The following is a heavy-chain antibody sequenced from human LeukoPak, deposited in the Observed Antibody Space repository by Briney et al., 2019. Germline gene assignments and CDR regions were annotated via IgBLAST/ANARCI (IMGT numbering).Heavy chain of an antibody. J-gene: IGHJ4*02. Sequence: GGSLRLPCAASGFTFSSYAMSWVRQAPGKGLEWVSAISGSGGSTYYADSVKGRFTISRDNSKNTLYLQMNSLRAEDTAVYYCADFSHVARVDYWGQGTLVTVSS. CDR3: ADFSHVARVDY. V-gene: IGHV3-23*01. D-gene: IGHD3-10*01. CDR1: GFTFSSYA. CDR2: ISGSGGST.